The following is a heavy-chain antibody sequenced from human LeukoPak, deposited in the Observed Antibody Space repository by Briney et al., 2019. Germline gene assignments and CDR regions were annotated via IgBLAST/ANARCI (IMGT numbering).Heavy chain of an antibody. CDR1: GYTFTSYG. J-gene: IGHJ5*02. CDR3: ARAGLGIAAGLGDWFDP. V-gene: IGHV1-2*02. D-gene: IGHD6-13*01. CDR2: IHPNSGGT. Sequence: ASVKVSCKASGYTFTSYGISWVRQAPGQGLEWMGWIHPNSGGTKFAQKFQGRVTMTRDTSISTASMELSSLRSDDTAVYYCARAGLGIAAGLGDWFDPWGQGTLVTVSS.